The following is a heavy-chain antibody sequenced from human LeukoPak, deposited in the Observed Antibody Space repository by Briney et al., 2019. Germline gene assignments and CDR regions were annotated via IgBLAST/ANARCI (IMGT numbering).Heavy chain of an antibody. CDR3: GRGIQSFDP. V-gene: IGHV1-2*06. Sequence: ASVKVSCKASGYTFTAYYIHGVRQAPGQGREGMGRINPKNGDTNYAQKFHDRITMTRDTAMRAAYMEISRLTYDATAVYYCGRGIQSFDPWGQGTLVTVSS. CDR2: INPKNGDT. CDR1: GYTFTAYY. J-gene: IGHJ5*02.